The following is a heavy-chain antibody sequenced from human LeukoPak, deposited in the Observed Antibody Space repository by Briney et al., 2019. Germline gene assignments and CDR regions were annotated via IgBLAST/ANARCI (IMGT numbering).Heavy chain of an antibody. CDR2: IYYSGST. Sequence: SETLSLTCTVSGGSISSYYWSWIRQPPGKGLEWIGYIYYSGSTNYNPSLKSRVTISVDTSKNQFSLKLSSVTAADTAVYYCASITTGYSSGWPRFDPWGQGTLVTVSS. CDR1: GGSISSYY. D-gene: IGHD6-19*01. CDR3: ASITTGYSSGWPRFDP. V-gene: IGHV4-59*08. J-gene: IGHJ5*02.